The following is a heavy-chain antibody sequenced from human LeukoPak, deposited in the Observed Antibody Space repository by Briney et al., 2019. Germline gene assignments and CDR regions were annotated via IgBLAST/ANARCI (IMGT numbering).Heavy chain of an antibody. CDR1: GYTFTSYG. CDR3: ARDLVPRSVAEGGGAGY. D-gene: IGHD6-19*01. Sequence: ASVKVSCKASGYTFTSYGISWVRQAPGQGLEWMGWISAYNGNTNYAQKLQGRVTMTTDTSTSTAYMELRSLRSEDTAVYYCARDLVPRSVAEGGGAGYWGQGTLVTVSS. J-gene: IGHJ4*02. CDR2: ISAYNGNT. V-gene: IGHV1-18*01.